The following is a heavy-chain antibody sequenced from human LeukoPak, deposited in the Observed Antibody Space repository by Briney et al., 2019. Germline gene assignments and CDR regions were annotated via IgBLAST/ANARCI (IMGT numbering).Heavy chain of an antibody. J-gene: IGHJ4*02. CDR2: FDPEDGET. Sequence: ASVKVSCKASGYTFTGYYMHWVRQAPGKGLEWMGGFDPEDGETIYAQKFQGRVTMTEDTSADTAYMELSSLRSEDTAVYYCATDLTGTTRHFDYWGQGTLVTVSS. CDR1: GYTFTGYY. CDR3: ATDLTGTTRHFDY. D-gene: IGHD1-20*01. V-gene: IGHV1-24*01.